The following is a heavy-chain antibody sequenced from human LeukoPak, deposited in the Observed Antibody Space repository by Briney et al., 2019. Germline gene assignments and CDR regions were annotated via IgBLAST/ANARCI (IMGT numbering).Heavy chain of an antibody. CDR1: GFTFSSYA. J-gene: IGHJ4*02. CDR2: ISSNGGST. V-gene: IGHV3-64*01. CDR3: ARSVTTVTTGLDY. D-gene: IGHD4-17*01. Sequence: GGSLRLSCAASGFTFSSYAMHWVRQAPGKGLEYVSAISSNGGSTYYANSVKGRFTISRDNPKNTLYLQMGSLRAEDMAVYYCARSVTTVTTGLDYWGQGTLVTVSS.